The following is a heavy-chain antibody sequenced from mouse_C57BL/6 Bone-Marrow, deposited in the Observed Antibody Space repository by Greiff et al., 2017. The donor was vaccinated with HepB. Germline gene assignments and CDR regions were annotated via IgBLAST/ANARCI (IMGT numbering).Heavy chain of an antibody. CDR1: GFTFSSYA. CDR2: ISSGGDYI. Sequence: EVMLVESGEGLVKPGGSLKLSCAASGFTFSSYAMSWVRQTPEKRLEWVAYISSGGDYIYYADTVKGRFTISRDNARNTLYLQMSSLKSEDTAMYYCTRVYYYGSSPDYWGKGTTLTVSS. CDR3: TRVYYYGSSPDY. V-gene: IGHV5-9-1*02. D-gene: IGHD1-1*01. J-gene: IGHJ2*01.